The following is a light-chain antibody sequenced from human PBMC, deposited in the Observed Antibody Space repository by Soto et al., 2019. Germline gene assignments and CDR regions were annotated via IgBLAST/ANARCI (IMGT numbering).Light chain of an antibody. V-gene: IGKV3-11*01. CDR2: DAS. CDR1: QSVSSY. Sequence: DIVLTQSPATLSLYPGERATLSCRASQSVSSYLAWYQQKPGQAPRLLIYDASNRATGIPARFSGSGSGTDFTLTISSLEPEDFAVYYCQQRSNWMYTFGQGTKVDIK. J-gene: IGKJ2*01. CDR3: QQRSNWMYT.